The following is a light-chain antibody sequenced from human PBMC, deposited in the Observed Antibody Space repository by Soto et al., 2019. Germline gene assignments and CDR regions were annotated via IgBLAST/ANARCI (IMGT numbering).Light chain of an antibody. J-gene: IGKJ2*01. V-gene: IGKV3-11*01. Sequence: VVLTQSPATLSLSPGERATLSCRASQSITNYLAWYQQKPGQAPRLLIFDASNRATGIPARFSGSASETDLTLTISRLEHEDYAVYYCQDRRNYYTFGQGTRLEIK. CDR3: QDRRNYYT. CDR1: QSITNY. CDR2: DAS.